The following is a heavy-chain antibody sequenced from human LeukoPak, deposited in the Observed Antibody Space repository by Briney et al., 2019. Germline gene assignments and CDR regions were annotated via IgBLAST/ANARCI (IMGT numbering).Heavy chain of an antibody. V-gene: IGHV4-61*01. CDR1: GGTVSSGSYY. CDR2: IYYSGST. D-gene: IGHD3-3*01. J-gene: IGHJ3*02. Sequence: SETPSLTCTVPGGTVSSGSYYWSWIRRPPGKGLEGIGYIYYSGSTNYNPSLKSRVTISVDTSKNQFPLKLSSVTAADTAVFYCARVASGYDVFDIWGQGTMVTVSS. CDR3: ARVASGYDVFDI.